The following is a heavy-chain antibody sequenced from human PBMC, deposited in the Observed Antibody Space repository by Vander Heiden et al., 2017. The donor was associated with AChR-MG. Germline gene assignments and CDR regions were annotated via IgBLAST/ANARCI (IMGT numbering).Heavy chain of an antibody. J-gene: IGHJ4*02. D-gene: IGHD5-18*01. CDR3: ARGNGYSYGYVY. Sequence: LQLQQWGAALYKPPATLSVTAAVYGGSFSGYYWSWIRQHPGKGLEWIGEINHSGSTNYNPSLKSRVTISVDTSKNQFSLKLSSVTAADTAVYYCARGNGYSYGYVYWCQGTLVTVSS. CDR2: INHSGST. CDR1: GGSFSGYY. V-gene: IGHV4-34*01.